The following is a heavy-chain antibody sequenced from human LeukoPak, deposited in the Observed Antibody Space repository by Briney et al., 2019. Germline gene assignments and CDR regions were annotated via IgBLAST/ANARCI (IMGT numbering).Heavy chain of an antibody. CDR1: GYTFTSYG. V-gene: IGHV1-46*01. J-gene: IGHJ3*02. CDR2: INPSGGSA. CDR3: ARVTSEAGFRLVGAFDI. Sequence: ASVKVSCKASGYTFTSYGISWVRQAPGQGLEWMGIINPSGGSASYAQKFQGRVTMTRDTSTSTDYMELSSLRSDDTAVYYCARVTSEAGFRLVGAFDIWGQGTMVTVSS. D-gene: IGHD6-13*01.